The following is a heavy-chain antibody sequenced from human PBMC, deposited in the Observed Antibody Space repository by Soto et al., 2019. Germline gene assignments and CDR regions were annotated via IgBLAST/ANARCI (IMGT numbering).Heavy chain of an antibody. D-gene: IGHD3-9*01. J-gene: IGHJ4*02. Sequence: ESLKISCKGSGDSFASYWISWVRQMPGKGLEWMGRIDPSDSYTNYSPSFRGHVTISADKSISTAYLQWSSLKASDTAMYYCARPLGDILTYDYWGQGTLVTVSS. CDR2: IDPSDSYT. V-gene: IGHV5-10-1*01. CDR1: GDSFASYW. CDR3: ARPLGDILTYDY.